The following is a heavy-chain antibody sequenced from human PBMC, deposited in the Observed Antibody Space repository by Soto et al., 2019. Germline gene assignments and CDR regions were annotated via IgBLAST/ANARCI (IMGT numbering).Heavy chain of an antibody. Sequence: QITLKESGPSLVNPTQSLTLTCSFSGFSLTTTEVAVGWIRQPPGKALEWLALIYWDDDKRYSPSLKSSLTNPQEPAKNPVVLTKTNVHPEATATYFCAHSGTIATIAFDNRGQGILVTVS. J-gene: IGHJ4*02. D-gene: IGHD6-13*01. V-gene: IGHV2-5*02. CDR3: AHSGTIATIAFDN. CDR1: GFSLTTTEVA. CDR2: IYWDDDK.